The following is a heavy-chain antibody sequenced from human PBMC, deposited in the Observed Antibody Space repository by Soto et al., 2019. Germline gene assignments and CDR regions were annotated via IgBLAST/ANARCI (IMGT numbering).Heavy chain of an antibody. D-gene: IGHD1-26*01. Sequence: PSEKLCVPCVPSVGSIDSGAFALGWIRQPRGKGRQPIGYVAHSWTAYSIPSRNGRLSLSVDRSQTQLSRKLTSGTAADSAFNYCARIQWAESSLDYWGRGIMVTGSS. CDR2: VAHSWTA. J-gene: IGHJ4*02. CDR3: ARIQWAESSLDY. CDR1: VGSIDSGAFA. V-gene: IGHV4-30-2*01.